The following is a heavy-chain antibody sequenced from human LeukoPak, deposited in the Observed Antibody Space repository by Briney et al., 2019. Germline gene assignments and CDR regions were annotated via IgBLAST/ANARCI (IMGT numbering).Heavy chain of an antibody. CDR2: IKQDGSEE. D-gene: IGHD6-13*01. Sequence: PGGSLRLSCAASGFTFSSYWMSWVRQAPGKGLEWVANIKQDGSEEYYVDSVKGRFTISRDNAKNSLYLQMNSLRAEDTAVYYCARDSFGAAAGLWGQGTLVTVSS. V-gene: IGHV3-7*01. CDR1: GFTFSSYW. CDR3: ARDSFGAAAGL. J-gene: IGHJ4*02.